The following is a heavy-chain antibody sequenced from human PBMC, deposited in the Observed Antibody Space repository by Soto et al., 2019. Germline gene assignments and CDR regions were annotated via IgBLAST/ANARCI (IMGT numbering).Heavy chain of an antibody. Sequence: QVQLVQSGAGVKKPGSSVKVSCKASGGTFSSYAISWGRQAPGQGLEWMGGIIPIFGTENYAQKFQGRVTITADESTSTAYMELSSLRSEDTAVYYCARLARRGVYERGMDVWGQGTTVTVSS. J-gene: IGHJ6*02. CDR1: GGTFSSYA. CDR2: IIPIFGTE. D-gene: IGHD3-10*01. CDR3: ARLARRGVYERGMDV. V-gene: IGHV1-69*12.